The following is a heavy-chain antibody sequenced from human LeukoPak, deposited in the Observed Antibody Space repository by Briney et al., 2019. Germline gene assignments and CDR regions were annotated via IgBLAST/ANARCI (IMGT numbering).Heavy chain of an antibody. V-gene: IGHV1-2*02. J-gene: IGHJ5*02. D-gene: IGHD2-15*01. CDR3: ARDGSDIVDP. Sequence: ASVKVSCKPFGYTFTGYFIHWLHQPPGQGLEWMGWINPNSGGTNYAQKFQGRVTMTRDTSISTAYMELSRLRSDDTAVYYCARDGSDIVDPWGQGTLVTVSS. CDR1: GYTFTGYF. CDR2: INPNSGGT.